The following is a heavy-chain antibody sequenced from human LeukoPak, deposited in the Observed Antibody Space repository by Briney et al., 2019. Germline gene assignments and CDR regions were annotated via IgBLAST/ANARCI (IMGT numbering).Heavy chain of an antibody. CDR3: ARDPEYSSSIDWFDP. J-gene: IGHJ5*02. CDR2: IIPIFGTA. Sequence: SVKVSCKASGGTFSSYAISWVRQAPGQGLEWMGGIIPIFGTANYAQKFQGRVTITADESTSTAYMELSSLRSEDTAVYYCARDPEYSSSIDWFDPWGQGTLVTVSS. V-gene: IGHV1-69*13. CDR1: GGTFSSYA. D-gene: IGHD6-6*01.